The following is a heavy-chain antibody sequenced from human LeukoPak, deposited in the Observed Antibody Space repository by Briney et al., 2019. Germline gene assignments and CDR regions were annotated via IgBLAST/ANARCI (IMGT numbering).Heavy chain of an antibody. CDR2: ISGRGGGT. CDR3: AKDLRDGYNYWNYFDY. V-gene: IGHV3-23*01. D-gene: IGHD5-24*01. J-gene: IGHJ4*02. Sequence: GGSLRLSCAASGFTFSSYAMSWVRQAPGKGLEGVSAISGRGGGTYYADSVKGRFTISRDNSENTLYLQMKSLRPEHTAAYYCAKDLRDGYNYWNYFDYWGQGTLVTVSS. CDR1: GFTFSSYA.